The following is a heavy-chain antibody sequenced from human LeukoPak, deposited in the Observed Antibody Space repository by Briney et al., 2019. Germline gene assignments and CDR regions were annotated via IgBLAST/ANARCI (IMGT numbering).Heavy chain of an antibody. Sequence: SETLSLTCAVYGGSFSGYYWSWIRQPPGKGLEWIGEINHSGSTNYNPSLKSRVTISVDTSKNQFSLKLSSVTAADTAVYYCARLGYCSGGSCYWAMDVWGKGTTVTVSS. CDR2: INHSGST. CDR1: GGSFSGYY. V-gene: IGHV4-34*01. D-gene: IGHD2-15*01. CDR3: ARLGYCSGGSCYWAMDV. J-gene: IGHJ6*03.